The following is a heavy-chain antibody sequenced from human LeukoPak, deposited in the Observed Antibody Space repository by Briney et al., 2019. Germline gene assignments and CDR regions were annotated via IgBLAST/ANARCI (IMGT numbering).Heavy chain of an antibody. D-gene: IGHD5-24*01. J-gene: IGHJ4*02. CDR1: GASISSNFYY. CDR3: ARWEMTTVTFDF. Sequence: SKTLSLTCTVSGASISSNFYYWGWIRQPPGKGLEWIGNIYHSGNTHYNPSLKGRVTISVDTSKNQFSLNLNSVTAADTAVYYCARWEMTTVTFDFWGQGTLVTVSS. V-gene: IGHV4-39*01. CDR2: IYHSGNT.